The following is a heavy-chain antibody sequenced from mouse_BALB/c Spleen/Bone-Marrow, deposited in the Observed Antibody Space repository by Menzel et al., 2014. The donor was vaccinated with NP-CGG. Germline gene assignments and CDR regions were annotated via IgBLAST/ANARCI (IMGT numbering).Heavy chain of an antibody. J-gene: IGHJ4*01. Sequence: VQLQQSGPSLVKPSQTLSLTCSVTGDSITSGYXNWIXKFPXXKLEYMXXINXXXSTYYNPSLESRISITRDTSKNXYYLHLNSVTTEDTATYYCASGGPTMITYYAMDYWGQGTSVTVSS. D-gene: IGHD2-4*01. CDR3: ASGGPTMITYYAMDY. CDR2: INXXXST. V-gene: IGHV3-8*02. CDR1: GDSITSGY.